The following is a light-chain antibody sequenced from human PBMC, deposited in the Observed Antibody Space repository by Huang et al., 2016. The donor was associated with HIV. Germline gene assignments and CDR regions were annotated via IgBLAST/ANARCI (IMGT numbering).Light chain of an antibody. Sequence: IVLTQSPPTLSIYPGERVTLSCRASQSVGDYVAWYQQKPGQAPRLLIYDASQRASGVSASFSGSGSGTEFMLTISSLEPEDYAVYYCQQRSKWLSFGGGTKVEIK. CDR1: QSVGDY. CDR2: DAS. CDR3: QQRSKWLS. V-gene: IGKV3-11*01. J-gene: IGKJ4*01.